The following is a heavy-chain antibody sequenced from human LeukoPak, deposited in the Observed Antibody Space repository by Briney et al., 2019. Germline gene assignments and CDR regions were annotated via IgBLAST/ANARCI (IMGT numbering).Heavy chain of an antibody. CDR3: ARHSRSGYSGYENAFDL. D-gene: IGHD5-12*01. J-gene: IGHJ3*01. CDR1: GDSVSSSTYY. Sequence: SETLSLTSTVYGDSVSSSTYYWDWIRQPPGRRVERIGNICYTVSTYYNPSLRSRVTMSVDTSKNQFSLRLSSVTAADTAIYYCARHSRSGYSGYENAFDLWGQGTMVSVSS. V-gene: IGHV4-39*01. CDR2: ICYTVST.